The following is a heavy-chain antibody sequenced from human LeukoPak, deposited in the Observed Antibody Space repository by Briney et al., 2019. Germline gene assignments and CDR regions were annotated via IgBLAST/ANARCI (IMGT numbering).Heavy chain of an antibody. V-gene: IGHV1-18*01. Sequence: ASVKVSCKASGYTFTSYGISWVRQAPGQGLEWMGWISAYNGSTNYAQKLQGRVTMTTDTSTSTAYMELRSLRSDDTAVYYCARYSARLVLFDPWGQGTLVTVSS. CDR2: ISAYNGST. J-gene: IGHJ5*02. D-gene: IGHD6-19*01. CDR1: GYTFTSYG. CDR3: ARYSARLVLFDP.